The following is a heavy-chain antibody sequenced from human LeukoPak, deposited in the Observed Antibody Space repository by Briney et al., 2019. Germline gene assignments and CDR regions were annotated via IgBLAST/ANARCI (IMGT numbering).Heavy chain of an antibody. V-gene: IGHV4-4*07. J-gene: IGHJ4*02. CDR2: IYTSGST. CDR1: GGSISSYY. CDR3: ARQTGSGLFTLP. D-gene: IGHD3/OR15-3a*01. Sequence: SETLSLTCTVSGGSISSYYWSWIRQPAGKGLEWIGRIYTSGSTNYNPSLKSRVTISVDTSKNQISLRLTSVTATDTAMYYCARQTGSGLFTLPGGQGTLVTVSS.